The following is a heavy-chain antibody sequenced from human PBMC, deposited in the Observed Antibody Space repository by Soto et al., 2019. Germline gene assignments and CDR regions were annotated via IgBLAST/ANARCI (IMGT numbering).Heavy chain of an antibody. CDR2: ISINNGKT. J-gene: IGHJ1*01. CDR3: ASRRGRGAIAALVV. CDR1: GYTFIDFG. V-gene: IGHV1-18*01. D-gene: IGHD3-10*01. Sequence: ASVKVSCKASGYTFIDFGISWVRQAPGQGLEWMGWISINNGKTNFAQKFQDRVTMTTDTSTSTAYMELRSLNSGDTAVDFCASRRGRGAIAALVVRG.